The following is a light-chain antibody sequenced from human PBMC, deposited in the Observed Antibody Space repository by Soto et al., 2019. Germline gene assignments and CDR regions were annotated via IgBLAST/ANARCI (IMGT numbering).Light chain of an antibody. V-gene: IGKV1-39*01. CDR3: QQSYSSPLT. Sequence: DIQMTQSPSSLSASVGDRVTISCRASEAIRDYLNWYQQKPGKAPKVLIYSATSLQSGVPSRFSGSGSGSDFTLTISSLQPEDSAPYYCQQSYSSPLTFGRGTKVEIK. J-gene: IGKJ4*02. CDR1: EAIRDY. CDR2: SAT.